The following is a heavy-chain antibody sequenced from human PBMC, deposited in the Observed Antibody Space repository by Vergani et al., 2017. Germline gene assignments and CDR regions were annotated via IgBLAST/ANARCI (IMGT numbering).Heavy chain of an antibody. CDR3: TRVYPLYGSGREDWFDP. CDR2: IIPIFGTA. CDR1: GGTFSSYA. J-gene: IGHJ5*02. V-gene: IGHV1-69*01. Sequence: QVQLVQSGAEVKKPGSSVKVSCKASGGTFSSYAITWVRQAPGQGLEWMGGIIPIFGTANYAQKFQGRVTITADEFTSTAYMELSSLRSEDTAVYYCTRVYPLYGSGREDWFDPWGQGTLVTVSS. D-gene: IGHD3-10*01.